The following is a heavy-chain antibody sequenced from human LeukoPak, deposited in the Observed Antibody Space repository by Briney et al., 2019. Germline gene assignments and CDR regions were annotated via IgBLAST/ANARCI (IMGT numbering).Heavy chain of an antibody. Sequence: SETLSLTCTVSGGSISSYYRSWIRQPPGKGLEWIGYIYYSGSTNYNPSLKSRVTISVDTSKNQFSLKLSSVTAADTAVYYCASGYCGGDCYYYYYMDVWGKGTTVTVSS. CDR2: IYYSGST. CDR1: GGSISSYY. CDR3: ASGYCGGDCYYYYYMDV. J-gene: IGHJ6*03. V-gene: IGHV4-59*01. D-gene: IGHD2-21*02.